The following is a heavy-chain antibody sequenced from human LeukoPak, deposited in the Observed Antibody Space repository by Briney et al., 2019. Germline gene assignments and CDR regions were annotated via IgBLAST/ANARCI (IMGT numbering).Heavy chain of an antibody. J-gene: IGHJ3*02. D-gene: IGHD3-22*01. Sequence: ASVKVSCKASGYTFTSYGISWVRQAPGQGLEWMGWISAYNGNTNYAQKLQGRVTMTTDTSTSTAYMELRSLRSDDPAVYYCARDAWNTMIVGDAFDIWGQGTMVTVSS. CDR1: GYTFTSYG. CDR2: ISAYNGNT. V-gene: IGHV1-18*01. CDR3: ARDAWNTMIVGDAFDI.